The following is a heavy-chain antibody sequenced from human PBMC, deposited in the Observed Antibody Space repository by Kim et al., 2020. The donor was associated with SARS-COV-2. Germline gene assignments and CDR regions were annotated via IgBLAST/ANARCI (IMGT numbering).Heavy chain of an antibody. CDR3: ARVVEYLFQWGLFDY. V-gene: IGHV3-7*03. CDR2: IKQDGSEK. Sequence: GGSLRLSCAASGFTFSSYWMSWVRQAPGKGLEWVANIKQDGSEKYYVDSVKGRFTISRDNAKNSLYLQMNSLRAEDTAVYYCARVVEYLFQWGLFDYWGQGTLVTVSS. J-gene: IGHJ4*02. D-gene: IGHD1-26*01. CDR1: GFTFSSYW.